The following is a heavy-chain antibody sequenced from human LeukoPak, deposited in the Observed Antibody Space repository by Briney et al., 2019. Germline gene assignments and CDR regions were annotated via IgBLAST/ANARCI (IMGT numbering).Heavy chain of an antibody. CDR3: ARVISPICSGGSCHHGPFFDY. J-gene: IGHJ4*02. CDR2: INPNSGGT. CDR1: GYTFTGYY. Sequence: ASVKVSCKASGYTFTGYYMHWVRQAPGQGLEWMGWINPNSGGTNYAQKFQGRVTMTRDTSISTAYMELSRLRSDDTAVYYCARVISPICSGGSCHHGPFFDYWGQGTLVTVSS. D-gene: IGHD2-15*01. V-gene: IGHV1-2*02.